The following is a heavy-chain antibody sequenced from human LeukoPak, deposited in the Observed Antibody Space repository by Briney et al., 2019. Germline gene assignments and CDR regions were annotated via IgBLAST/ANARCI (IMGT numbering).Heavy chain of an antibody. Sequence: PGGSLRLSCAASGFTFSSCAMHWVRQAPGKGLEWVAVISYDGSNKYYADSVKGRFTISRDNSKNTLYLQLNSLRAEDTAVYYCARDNYFDYWGQGTLVTVSS. J-gene: IGHJ4*02. CDR1: GFTFSSCA. CDR3: ARDNYFDY. V-gene: IGHV3-30-3*01. CDR2: ISYDGSNK.